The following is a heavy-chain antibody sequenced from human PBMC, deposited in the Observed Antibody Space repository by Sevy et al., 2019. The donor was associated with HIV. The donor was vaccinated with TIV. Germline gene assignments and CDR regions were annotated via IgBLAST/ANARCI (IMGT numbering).Heavy chain of an antibody. Sequence: GGSLRLSCTASGFTFGGYTMSWVRQAPGKGLEWVAFIRGKPYGGTTEYAASVKGRFTISRDDSKSIAYLQMNSLNTEDKAVYYCTRVEGAADWGMDVWGQGTTVTVSS. CDR3: TRVEGAADWGMDV. CDR1: GFTFGGYT. D-gene: IGHD1-26*01. CDR2: IRGKPYGGTT. J-gene: IGHJ6*02. V-gene: IGHV3-49*04.